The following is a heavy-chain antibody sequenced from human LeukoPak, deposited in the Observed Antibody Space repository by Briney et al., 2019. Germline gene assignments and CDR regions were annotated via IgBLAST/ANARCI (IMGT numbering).Heavy chain of an antibody. CDR2: INPNSGGT. Sequence: ASVKVSCKASGYTFTGYYMHWVRQAPGQGLEWMGWINPNSGGTNYAQKFQGRVTMTRDTSISTAYMELSRLRSDDTAVYYCARDNEAGDYYYGMDVWGQGTTVTVFS. CDR3: ARDNEAGDYYYGMDV. V-gene: IGHV1-2*02. J-gene: IGHJ6*02. CDR1: GYTFTGYY. D-gene: IGHD6-19*01.